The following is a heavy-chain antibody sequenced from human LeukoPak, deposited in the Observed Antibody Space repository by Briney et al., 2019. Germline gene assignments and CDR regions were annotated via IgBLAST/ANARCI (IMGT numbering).Heavy chain of an antibody. J-gene: IGHJ4*02. CDR1: GGSISSSSYY. CDR3: AREEDRGWTDY. V-gene: IGHV4-39*07. CDR2: IYYSGST. D-gene: IGHD6-19*01. Sequence: SSETLSLTCTVSGGSISSSSYYWGWIRQPPGKGLEWIGSIYYSGSTYYNPSLKSRVTISVDTSKNQFSLKLSSVTAADTAVYYCAREEDRGWTDYWGQGTLVTVSS.